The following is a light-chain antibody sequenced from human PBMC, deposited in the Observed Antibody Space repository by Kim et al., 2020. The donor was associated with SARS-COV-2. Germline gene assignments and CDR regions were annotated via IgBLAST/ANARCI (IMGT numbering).Light chain of an antibody. V-gene: IGLV2-18*02. CDR1: SSDVGSYNR. CDR2: EVS. J-gene: IGLJ2*01. CDR3: SSYTSSSTDVV. Sequence: SVTISGTGTSSDVGSYNRVSGYQQPPGTAPKLMIYEVSNRPSGVPDRFSGSKSGNTASLTISGLQAEDEADYYCSSYTSSSTDVVFGGGTQLIVL.